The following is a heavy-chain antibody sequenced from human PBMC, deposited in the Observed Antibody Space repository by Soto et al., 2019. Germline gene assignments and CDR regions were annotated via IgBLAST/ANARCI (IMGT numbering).Heavy chain of an antibody. J-gene: IGHJ4*02. CDR2: IYWDDDK. D-gene: IGHD3-3*01. Sequence: SGPTLVNPTQTLTLTCTFSGFSLSTSGVGVGWIRQPPGKALEWLALIYWDDDKRYSPSLKSRLTITKDTSKNQVVLTMTNMDPVDTATCYCAHSFVEPFITIFGVVIMGYFDYWAQRTLVTVSS. CDR3: AHSFVEPFITIFGVVIMGYFDY. CDR1: GFSLSTSGVG. V-gene: IGHV2-5*02.